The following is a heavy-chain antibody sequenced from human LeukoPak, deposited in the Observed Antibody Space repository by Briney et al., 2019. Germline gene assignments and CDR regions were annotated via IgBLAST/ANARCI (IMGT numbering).Heavy chain of an antibody. D-gene: IGHD4-17*01. CDR1: GFTFSSYG. CDR3: ARDVYGDYAIDY. J-gene: IGHJ4*02. Sequence: GALRLSCAASGFTFSSYGMHWVRQAPGKGLEWVAVIWYDGGNKYYADSVKGRFTISRDNAKHSLYLEMNSLRVEDTAVYYCARDVYGDYAIDYWGQGTLVTVSS. CDR2: IWYDGGNK. V-gene: IGHV3-33*01.